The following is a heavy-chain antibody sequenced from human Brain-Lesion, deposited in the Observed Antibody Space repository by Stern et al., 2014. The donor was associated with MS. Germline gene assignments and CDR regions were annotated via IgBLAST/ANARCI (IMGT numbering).Heavy chain of an antibody. J-gene: IGHJ4*02. CDR3: ARAFSDYHDSTPGY. D-gene: IGHD3-22*01. CDR1: YDSISSYY. CDR2: INYRRNP. V-gene: IGHV4-59*01. Sequence: QVQLQESGPGLVKPSETLSLTCTVSYDSISSYYWTWLRQPPGKVLEWIGYINYRRNPNYNPALKSRVTISVDTSKNQFSLKLTSVTAADTAVYYCARAFSDYHDSTPGYWGQGTLVTVSS.